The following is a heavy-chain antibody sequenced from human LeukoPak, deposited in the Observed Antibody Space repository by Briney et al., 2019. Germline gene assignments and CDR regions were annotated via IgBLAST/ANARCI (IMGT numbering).Heavy chain of an antibody. CDR2: ISAYNGNT. CDR1: GYTFTSYG. CDR3: ARDERAYYDILTGYYSSYGIDV. J-gene: IGHJ6*02. Sequence: ASVKVSCKASGYTFTSYGISWVRQAPGQGLEWMGWISAYNGNTNYAQKLQGRVTMTTDTSTSTAYMELRSLRSDDTAVYYCARDERAYYDILTGYYSSYGIDVWGQGTTVTVSS. D-gene: IGHD3-9*01. V-gene: IGHV1-18*01.